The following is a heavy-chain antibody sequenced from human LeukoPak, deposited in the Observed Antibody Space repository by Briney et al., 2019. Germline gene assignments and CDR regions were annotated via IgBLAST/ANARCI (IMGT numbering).Heavy chain of an antibody. CDR3: ARSPFLSGVDY. CDR2: IYYSGST. V-gene: IGHV4-61*01. Sequence: KPSETLSLTCTVSGGSVSSGSYYWSWIRQPPGKGLEWIGYIYYSGSTNYNPSLKSRATISVDTSKNQFSLKLSSVTAAGTAVYYCARSPFLSGVDYWGQGTLVTVSS. CDR1: GGSVSSGSYY. J-gene: IGHJ4*02. D-gene: IGHD3-10*01.